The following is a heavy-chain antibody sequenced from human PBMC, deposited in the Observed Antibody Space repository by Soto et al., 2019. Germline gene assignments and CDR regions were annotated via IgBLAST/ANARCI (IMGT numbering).Heavy chain of an antibody. Sequence: LRLSFAASGXTFSSYAMSWVRQAPGKGLEWVSAISGSGGSTYYADSVKGRFTISRDNSKNTLYLQMNSLRAEDTAVYYCAKAVYSSGWDDAFDIWGQGTMVTVS. V-gene: IGHV3-23*01. CDR1: GXTFSSYA. CDR2: ISGSGGST. J-gene: IGHJ3*02. CDR3: AKAVYSSGWDDAFDI. D-gene: IGHD6-19*01.